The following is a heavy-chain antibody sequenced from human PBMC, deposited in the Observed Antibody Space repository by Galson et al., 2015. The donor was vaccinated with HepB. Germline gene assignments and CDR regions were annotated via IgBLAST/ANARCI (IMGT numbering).Heavy chain of an antibody. D-gene: IGHD1-26*01. Sequence: ETLSLTCTVSGGSISSDNWWSWVRQPPGKGLEWIGEIYHSGSTTYNPSLKSRVTISVDKSKNQFSLRLSSVTAADTAVYYCARGSGSYLIGIDYWGQGTLVTVSS. V-gene: IGHV4-4*02. J-gene: IGHJ4*02. CDR3: ARGSGSYLIGIDY. CDR2: IYHSGST. CDR1: GGSISSDNW.